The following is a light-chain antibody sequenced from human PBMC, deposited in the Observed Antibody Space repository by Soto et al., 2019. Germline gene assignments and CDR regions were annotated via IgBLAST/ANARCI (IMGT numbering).Light chain of an antibody. CDR2: GAS. CDR1: QSVASNN. Sequence: EIVLTQSPGTLSLSPGKRATLSCRASQSVASNNLAWYQQIPGQSPRILIYGASSRATGIPDRFSGSGSGTDFTLTISRLEPEDFAVYYCQQYGSSPRTFGQGTKVDIK. J-gene: IGKJ1*01. CDR3: QQYGSSPRT. V-gene: IGKV3-20*01.